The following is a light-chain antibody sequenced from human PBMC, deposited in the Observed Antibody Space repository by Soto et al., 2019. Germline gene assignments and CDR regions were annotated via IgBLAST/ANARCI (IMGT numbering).Light chain of an antibody. Sequence: DIQITQSPSSLSASVGDRLTIPCRASQSISSYLNWYQQTKGKAPNLLIHAAFNLQSGVPSRFSGSGSGTDFTLTISSLQPEDFATYYCQQSYSFPRTFGQGTKVDIK. CDR2: AAF. V-gene: IGKV1-39*01. CDR3: QQSYSFPRT. CDR1: QSISSY. J-gene: IGKJ1*01.